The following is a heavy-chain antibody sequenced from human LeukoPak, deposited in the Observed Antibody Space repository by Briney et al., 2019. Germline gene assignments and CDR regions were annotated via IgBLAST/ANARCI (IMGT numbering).Heavy chain of an antibody. Sequence: PGGSLRLSCAASGFTFSNYWMSWVRQAPGKGLEWVANVKQDGSEKNYVDSVKGRFTTSRDNAKSSLYLQMNSLRAEDTAVYYCASTQTFDYWGQGKLVTVSS. CDR3: ASTQTFDY. CDR1: GFTFSNYW. V-gene: IGHV3-7*01. J-gene: IGHJ4*02. CDR2: VKQDGSEK.